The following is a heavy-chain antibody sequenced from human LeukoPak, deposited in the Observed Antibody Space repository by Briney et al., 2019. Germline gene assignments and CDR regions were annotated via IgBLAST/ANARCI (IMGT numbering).Heavy chain of an antibody. CDR1: GFTDSSNY. CDR3: AKDRDFWSGYYTGDDY. D-gene: IGHD3-3*01. V-gene: IGHV3-66*01. CDR2: IDSGGST. Sequence: GGSLTLSCAPSGFTDSSNYMSCVRQAPGKGLEGVTVIDSGGSTYYADSVKARFTIFRDDSKNTLYLQMNSLRAEDTAVYYCAKDRDFWSGYYTGDDYWGQGTLVTVSS. J-gene: IGHJ4*02.